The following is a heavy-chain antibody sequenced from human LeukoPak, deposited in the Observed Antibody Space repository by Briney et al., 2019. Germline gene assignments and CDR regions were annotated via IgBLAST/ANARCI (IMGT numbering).Heavy chain of an antibody. D-gene: IGHD3-22*01. CDR1: GGSISSGDYS. Sequence: PSETLSLTCAVSGGSISSGDYSWSWIRQPPGKGLEWIGYIYYSGSTYYNPSLKSRVTISVDTSKNQFSLKLSSVTAADTAVYYCARDRRDYYDSSGYSPYYYGMDVWGQGTTVTVSS. CDR3: ARDRRDYYDSSGYSPYYYGMDV. J-gene: IGHJ6*02. V-gene: IGHV4-31*11. CDR2: IYYSGST.